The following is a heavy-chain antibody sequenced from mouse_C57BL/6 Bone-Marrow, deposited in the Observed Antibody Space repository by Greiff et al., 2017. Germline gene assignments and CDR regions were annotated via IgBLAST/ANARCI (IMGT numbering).Heavy chain of an antibody. CDR3: ARSDPLGRSLDY. V-gene: IGHV1-55*01. J-gene: IGHJ2*01. Sequence: VQLQQPGAELVKPGASVKMSCKASGYTFNSYWITWVKQRPGQGLEWIGDIYPTSGRTNYNEKFKSKAILTVDTSSKTAYMQLSSLTSDDSAVFYFARSDPLGRSLDYCGQGTTLPVSS. CDR1: GYTFNSYW. D-gene: IGHD4-1*01. CDR2: IYPTSGRT.